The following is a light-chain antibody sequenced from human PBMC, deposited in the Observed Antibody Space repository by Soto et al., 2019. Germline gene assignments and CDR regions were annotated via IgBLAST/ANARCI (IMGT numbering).Light chain of an antibody. CDR3: QVWDTSSDHVV. V-gene: IGLV3-21*04. CDR2: YDR. CDR1: NIRSKS. J-gene: IGLJ2*01. Sequence: SYELTQPPSVSVAPGETASVTCGGNNIRSKSVRWYQQKPGQAPVLVIYYDRERPSGIPERFSGSNSGNTATLTISRVEAGDEADYYCQVWDTSSDHVVFGGGTKVTVL.